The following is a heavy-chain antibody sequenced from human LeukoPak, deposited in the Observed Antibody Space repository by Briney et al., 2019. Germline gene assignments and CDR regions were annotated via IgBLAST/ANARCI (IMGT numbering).Heavy chain of an antibody. CDR1: GGSTRSYT. CDR3: ACSYGDYGALDY. Sequence: SGTLCLTCTVSGGSTRSYTRSWIRQTPGKGLEWIGYIYYRGSTKYNPSLKSRVTTSVDTSKNQFSLKLSSVTAADTAVYYCACSYGDYGALDYWGQGTLVTVSS. V-gene: IGHV4-59*01. J-gene: IGHJ4*02. D-gene: IGHD4-17*01. CDR2: IYYRGST.